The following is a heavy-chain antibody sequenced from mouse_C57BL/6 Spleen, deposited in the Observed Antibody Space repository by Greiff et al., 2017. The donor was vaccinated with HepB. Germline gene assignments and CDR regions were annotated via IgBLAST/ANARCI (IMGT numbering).Heavy chain of an antibody. CDR1: GYTFTEYT. CDR2: FYPGSGSI. D-gene: IGHD1-1*01. J-gene: IGHJ3*01. V-gene: IGHV1-62-2*01. Sequence: QVQLKESGAELVKPGASVKLSCKASGYTFTEYTIHWVKQRSGQGLEWIGWFYPGSGSIKYNEKFKDKATLTADKSSSTVYMELSRLTSEDSAVYFCARHEAPYYGSSSWFAYWGQGTLVTVSA. CDR3: ARHEAPYYGSSSWFAY.